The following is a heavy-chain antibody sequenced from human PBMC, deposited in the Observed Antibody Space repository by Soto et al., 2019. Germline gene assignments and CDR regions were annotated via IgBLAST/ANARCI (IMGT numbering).Heavy chain of an antibody. CDR3: AKALFDYGDSYAFDI. J-gene: IGHJ3*02. V-gene: IGHV3-9*01. CDR2: ISWNSGSI. Sequence: GGSLRLSCAASGFTFDDYAMHWVRQAPGKGLEWVSGISWNSGSIGYADSVMGRFTISRDNAKNSLYLQMNSLRAEDTALYYCAKALFDYGDSYAFDIWGQGTMVTVSS. CDR1: GFTFDDYA. D-gene: IGHD4-17*01.